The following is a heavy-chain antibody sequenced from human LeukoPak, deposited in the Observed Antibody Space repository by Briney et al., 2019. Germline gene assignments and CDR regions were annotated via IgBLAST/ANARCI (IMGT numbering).Heavy chain of an antibody. V-gene: IGHV3-23*01. CDR1: GFTFSSYA. Sequence: PGGSLRLSCAASGFTFSSYAMSWVRQAPGKGLEWVSAISGSGGSTYYADSVKGRFTISRDNSMNTLYLQMNSLRAEDTAVYYCAKLGEGTYYYDSSGYYDHTYYFDYWGQGTLVTVSS. D-gene: IGHD3-22*01. J-gene: IGHJ4*02. CDR2: ISGSGGST. CDR3: AKLGEGTYYYDSSGYYDHTYYFDY.